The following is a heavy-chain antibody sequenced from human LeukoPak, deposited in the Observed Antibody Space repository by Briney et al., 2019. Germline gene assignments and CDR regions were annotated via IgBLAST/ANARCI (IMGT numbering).Heavy chain of an antibody. CDR1: GFAFSSYA. CDR3: AKGKEWLLLSSAFDI. CDR2: ISGTGGST. Sequence: GGSLRLSCAASGFAFSSYAMSWVRQAPGKGLEWVSAISGTGGSTYYADSVKGRFTISRDNSKNTLYLQMNSLRAEDTAVYYCAKGKEWLLLSSAFDIWGQGTMVTVSS. V-gene: IGHV3-23*01. D-gene: IGHD3-22*01. J-gene: IGHJ3*02.